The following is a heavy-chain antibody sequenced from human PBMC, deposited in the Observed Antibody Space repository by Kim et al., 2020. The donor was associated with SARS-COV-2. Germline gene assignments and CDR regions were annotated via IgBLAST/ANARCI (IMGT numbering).Heavy chain of an antibody. CDR1: GYTFTSYG. D-gene: IGHD2-2*01. Sequence: ASVKVSCKASGYTFTSYGISWVRQAPGQGLEWMGWISAYNGNTNYAQKLQGRVTMTTDTSTSTAYMELRSLRSDDTAVYYCARAPRLVVPAAMPEDFDYWGQGTLVTVSS. CDR2: ISAYNGNT. V-gene: IGHV1-18*01. J-gene: IGHJ4*02. CDR3: ARAPRLVVPAAMPEDFDY.